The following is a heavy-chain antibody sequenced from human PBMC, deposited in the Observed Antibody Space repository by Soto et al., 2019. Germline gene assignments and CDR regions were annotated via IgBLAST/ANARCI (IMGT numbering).Heavy chain of an antibody. D-gene: IGHD7-27*01. J-gene: IGHJ4*02. V-gene: IGHV3-23*01. CDR1: GFTFSTYA. Sequence: GGSLRLSCAASGFTFSTYAMTWVRQAPGKGLEWVSVISGSGDTTYYADSVKGRFTISRDNSRNTLYLQMNSLRAEDMAIYSCATQAEGFLTGPLDYWGQGTMVTVSS. CDR3: ATQAEGFLTGPLDY. CDR2: ISGSGDTT.